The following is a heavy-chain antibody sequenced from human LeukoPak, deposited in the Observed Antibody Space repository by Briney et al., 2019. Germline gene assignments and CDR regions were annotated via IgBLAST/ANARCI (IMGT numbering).Heavy chain of an antibody. Sequence: SETLSLTCTVSGGSLSSYYWSWIRQPPGKGLEWIGYIYYSGSTNYNPSLKSRVTISVDTSKHQFPLKLSSVTAADTPVYYCGRGGAPDGRDSGDFDGWGQGTLV. V-gene: IGHV4-59*08. CDR3: GRGGAPDGRDSGDFDG. CDR1: GGSLSSYY. CDR2: IYYSGST. D-gene: IGHD3-16*01. J-gene: IGHJ4*02.